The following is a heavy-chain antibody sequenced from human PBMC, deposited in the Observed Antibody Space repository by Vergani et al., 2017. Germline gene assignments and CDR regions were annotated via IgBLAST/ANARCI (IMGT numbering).Heavy chain of an antibody. CDR1: GYSLTELT. CDR3: ARDLWGYDILTGFGRNYYYYGMDV. Sequence: QVQLVQSGSEVRKPGASVKVSCQVSGYSLTELTIHWVRQAPGKGLEWMGGFDPEHGEVTFAHHIQGRVTMTEDRSTDTAYMELSSLRPEDTAVYYCARDLWGYDILTGFGRNYYYYGMDVWGQGTTVTVSS. CDR2: FDPEHGEV. D-gene: IGHD3-9*01. V-gene: IGHV1-24*01. J-gene: IGHJ6*02.